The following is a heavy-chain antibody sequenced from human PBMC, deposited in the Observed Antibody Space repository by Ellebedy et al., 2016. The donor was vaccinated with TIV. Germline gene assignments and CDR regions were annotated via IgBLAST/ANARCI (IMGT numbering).Heavy chain of an antibody. CDR3: ARVLTGGLDY. J-gene: IGHJ4*02. V-gene: IGHV4-4*02. CDR1: DASISTGNW. CDR2: IYHTGRI. Sequence: GSLRLSCAVSDASISTGNWWSWVRQSPGKGLEWIGEIYHTGRINYNPSLKSRLTISVDKSETHFSLNLRSVTAADTAVYYCARVLTGGLDYWGQGILVTVSS. D-gene: IGHD3-9*01.